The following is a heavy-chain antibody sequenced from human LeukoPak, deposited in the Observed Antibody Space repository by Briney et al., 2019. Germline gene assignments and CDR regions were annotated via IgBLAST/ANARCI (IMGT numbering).Heavy chain of an antibody. CDR3: AKGGDGDYLANYYYMDV. J-gene: IGHJ6*03. CDR2: ISWDGGST. CDR1: GFTFSSYE. Sequence: GGSLRLSCAASGFTFSSYEMNWVRQAPGKGLEWVSLISWDGGSTYYADSVKGRFTISRDNSKNSLYLQMNSLRAEDTALYYCAKGGDGDYLANYYYMDVWGKGTTVTVSS. V-gene: IGHV3-43D*03. D-gene: IGHD4-17*01.